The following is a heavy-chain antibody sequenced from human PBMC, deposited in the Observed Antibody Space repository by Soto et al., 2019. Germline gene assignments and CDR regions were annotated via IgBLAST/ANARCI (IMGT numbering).Heavy chain of an antibody. J-gene: IGHJ3*02. CDR2: ISSSSSYI. CDR3: ARDWQLRDHDAFDI. Sequence: GGSLRLSCAASGFTFSSYSMNWVRQAPGKGLEWVSSISSSSSYIYYADSVKGRFTISRDNAKNSLYLQMNSLRAEDTAVYYCARDWQLRDHDAFDIWGQGTMVTVSS. CDR1: GFTFSSYS. V-gene: IGHV3-21*01. D-gene: IGHD1-26*01.